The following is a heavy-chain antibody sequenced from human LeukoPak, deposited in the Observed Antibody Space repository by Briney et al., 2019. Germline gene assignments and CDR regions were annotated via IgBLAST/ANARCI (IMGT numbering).Heavy chain of an antibody. Sequence: GGSLRLSCAASGFTFSHVWMTWGRQAPAKGLEWVGRIKNKADGGTTDYAAPVKGRFIISRDDSKNTLYVQMNSLKTEDTAVYNCTTAIPYEISAPDYWGQGTLVTVSS. V-gene: IGHV3-15*01. CDR1: GFTFSHVW. J-gene: IGHJ4*02. D-gene: IGHD3-22*01. CDR2: IKNKADGGTT. CDR3: TTAIPYEISAPDY.